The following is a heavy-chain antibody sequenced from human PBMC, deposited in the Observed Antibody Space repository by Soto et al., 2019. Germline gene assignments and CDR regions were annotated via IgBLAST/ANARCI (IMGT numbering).Heavy chain of an antibody. CDR1: GFTFSDYY. J-gene: IGHJ5*02. D-gene: IGHD6-13*01. CDR2: ISSSSSYT. CDR3: ARRAAAGTDPVNVHNWFDP. Sequence: GGSLRLSCAASGFTFSDYYMSWIRQAPGKGLEWVSYISSSSSYTNYADSVKGRFTISRDNAKNSLYLQMNGLRAEDTAVYYCARRAAAGTDPVNVHNWFDPWGQGTLVTVSS. V-gene: IGHV3-11*06.